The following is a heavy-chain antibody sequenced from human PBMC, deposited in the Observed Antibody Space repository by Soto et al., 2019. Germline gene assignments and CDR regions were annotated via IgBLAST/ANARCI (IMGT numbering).Heavy chain of an antibody. CDR1: GFTFSSYA. CDR2: ISYDGSNK. V-gene: IGHV3-30-3*01. CDR3: ARVTTDSSSWFDY. J-gene: IGHJ4*02. D-gene: IGHD6-13*01. Sequence: ESGGGVVQPGRSLRLSCAASGFTFSSYAMHWVRQAPGKGLEWVAVISYDGSNKYYADSVKGRFTISRDNSKNTLYLQMNSLRAEDTAVYYCARVTTDSSSWFDYWGQGTLVTVSS.